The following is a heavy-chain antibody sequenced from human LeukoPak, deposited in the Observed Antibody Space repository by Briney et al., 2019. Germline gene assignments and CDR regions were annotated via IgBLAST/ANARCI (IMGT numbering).Heavy chain of an antibody. CDR2: IKEDGSEK. Sequence: GGSLRLSCAASGFTFSNYWLNWVRQAPGKGLEWVANIKEDGSEKYYVDSMKGRFTISRDNAKNSLFLQMNSLRAEDTAVYYCARTLRGGGALDYWGQGTLVTVSS. D-gene: IGHD3-16*01. CDR3: ARTLRGGGALDY. J-gene: IGHJ4*02. V-gene: IGHV3-7*03. CDR1: GFTFSNYW.